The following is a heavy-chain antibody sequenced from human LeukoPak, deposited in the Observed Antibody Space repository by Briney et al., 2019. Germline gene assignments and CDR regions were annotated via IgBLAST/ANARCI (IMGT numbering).Heavy chain of an antibody. CDR3: ARGPKYYDILTGFNWFDP. J-gene: IGHJ5*02. CDR1: GYTFTSYG. Sequence: ASVKVSCKASGYTFTSYGISWVRQAPGQGLERMGWISAYNGNTNYAQKLQGRVTMTTDTSTSTAYMELRSLRSDDTAVYYCARGPKYYDILTGFNWFDPWGQGTLVIVSS. D-gene: IGHD3-9*01. V-gene: IGHV1-18*01. CDR2: ISAYNGNT.